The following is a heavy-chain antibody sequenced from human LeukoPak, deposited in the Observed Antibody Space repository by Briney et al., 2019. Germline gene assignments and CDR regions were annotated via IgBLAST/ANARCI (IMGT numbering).Heavy chain of an antibody. CDR1: GGSISSHY. CDR2: FYYSENT. D-gene: IGHD3-22*01. Sequence: SETLSLTCTVSGGSISSHYWSWIRQPPGKGLEWIGYFYYSENTNYNPSLKSRVTISANTSKNQFSLKLSSVTAADTAVYYCARLGDFSGYYYVNYFDYWGQGTLVTVSS. V-gene: IGHV4-59*08. J-gene: IGHJ4*02. CDR3: ARLGDFSGYYYVNYFDY.